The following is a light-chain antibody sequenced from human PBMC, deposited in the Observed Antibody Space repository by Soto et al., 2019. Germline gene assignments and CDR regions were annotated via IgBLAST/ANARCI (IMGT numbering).Light chain of an antibody. CDR1: SNDVGSYNL. CDR3: CSYAGISTHVV. V-gene: IGLV2-23*01. J-gene: IGLJ2*01. CDR2: EGS. Sequence: QSALTQPASVSESPGQSITISCTGTSNDVGSYNLVSWYQQHPGKAPKLMIYEGSKRPSGVSNRFSGSKSGNTASLTISGLQAEDEADYYCCSYAGISTHVVFGLGTKVIVL.